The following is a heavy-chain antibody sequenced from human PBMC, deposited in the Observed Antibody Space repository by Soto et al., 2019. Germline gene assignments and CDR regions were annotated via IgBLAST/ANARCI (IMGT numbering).Heavy chain of an antibody. J-gene: IGHJ4*02. CDR2: INPIVSMS. CDR3: AASYGSGYRAFDY. CDR1: GDTFSFYT. Sequence: QVQLVQSGTEVKKPGSSVKVSCKASGDTFSFYTINWVRQAHGLGLEWVGRINPIVSMSNYAQKFQGRVSMTEDKSTRTAYMELRSLRSDDTAMYFCAASYGSGYRAFDYWGQGALVIVSS. D-gene: IGHD3-10*01. V-gene: IGHV1-69*02.